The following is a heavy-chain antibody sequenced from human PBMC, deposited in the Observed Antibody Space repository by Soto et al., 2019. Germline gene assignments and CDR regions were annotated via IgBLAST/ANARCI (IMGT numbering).Heavy chain of an antibody. V-gene: IGHV4-34*01. Sequence: PSETLSLTCAVYGGSFSGYYWSWIRQPPGNGLEWIGRVNYSGSTYYNPSLESRVTISVDKSKNQFSLKLMSSSAADTAVYYCGRLEGLATISYYFDYWGQGALVTVSS. D-gene: IGHD3-9*01. CDR1: GGSFSGYY. J-gene: IGHJ4*02. CDR2: VNYSGST. CDR3: GRLEGLATISYYFDY.